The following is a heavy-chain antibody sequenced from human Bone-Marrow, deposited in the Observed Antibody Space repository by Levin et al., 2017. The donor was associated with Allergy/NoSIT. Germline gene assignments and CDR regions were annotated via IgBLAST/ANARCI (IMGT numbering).Heavy chain of an antibody. Sequence: LSLTCAASGFTFSNYGMYWVRQTPGKGLEWVSTISGSAGSTYYADSVEGRFTISRDNSKNTLYLQMNSLRGEDTAVYFCAKRHYYGSGGFDSWGQGTRVTVSS. CDR2: ISGSAGST. J-gene: IGHJ5*01. CDR1: GFTFSNYG. V-gene: IGHV3-23*01. CDR3: AKRHYYGSGGFDS. D-gene: IGHD3-10*01.